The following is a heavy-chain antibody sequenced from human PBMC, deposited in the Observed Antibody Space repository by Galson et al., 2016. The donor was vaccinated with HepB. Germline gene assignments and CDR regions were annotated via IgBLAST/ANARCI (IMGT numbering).Heavy chain of an antibody. CDR2: IRSSGDT. J-gene: IGHJ4*02. CDR1: GFPFSNYV. Sequence: SLRLSCAASGFPFSNYVMTWVRQTPGKGLEWVSNIRSSGDTYYADSLKGRFTVSRDDSRNMLYLQMNSLRVDDTAVYSCAKGGGDTTGWYPLDSWGRGILVTVSS. D-gene: IGHD6-19*01. CDR3: AKGGGDTTGWYPLDS. V-gene: IGHV3-23*01.